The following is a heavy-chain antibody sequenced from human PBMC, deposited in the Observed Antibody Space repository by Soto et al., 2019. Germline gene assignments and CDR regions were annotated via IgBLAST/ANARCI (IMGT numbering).Heavy chain of an antibody. CDR3: AHRRYNSGTIGA. J-gene: IGHJ4*02. CDR1: GFSLSTSGMG. D-gene: IGHD3-10*01. V-gene: IGHV2-5*02. Sequence: QITLKESGPTLVKPTQTLTLTCTFPGFSLSTSGMGVGWIRQPPGKALEWLALIYWDDDKRYSPSLKSRLTITKHTSKHQVVLRMPNVDPADTAIYYCAHRRYNSGTIGAWGPGTLVTVSS. CDR2: IYWDDDK.